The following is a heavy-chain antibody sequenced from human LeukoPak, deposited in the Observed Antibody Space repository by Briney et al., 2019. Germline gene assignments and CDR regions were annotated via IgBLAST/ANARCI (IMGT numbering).Heavy chain of an antibody. CDR1: GYTFTGYY. V-gene: IGHV1-2*02. CDR2: INPNSGGT. D-gene: IGHD3-10*01. Sequence: GASVKVSCKASGYTFTGYYMHWVRQAPGQGLEWMGWINPNSGGTNYAQKFQGRVTMTRNTSISTAYMELSSLRSEDTAVYYCARGRGLYGSGSYKIWGQGTLVTVSS. CDR3: ARGRGLYGSGSYKI. J-gene: IGHJ4*02.